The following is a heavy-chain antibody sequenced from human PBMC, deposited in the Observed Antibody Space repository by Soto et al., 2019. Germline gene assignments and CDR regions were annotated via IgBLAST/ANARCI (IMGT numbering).Heavy chain of an antibody. J-gene: IGHJ3*02. D-gene: IGHD1-1*01. CDR1: GLTFSSHG. V-gene: IGHV3-30*03. CDR3: ARGEGLLDPFYM. Sequence: QGQVVESGGGVVQPGTSLRLSCTVSGLTFSSHGMHWVRQAPGRGLEWLAVISYNGRNKYYRDSVKDRFSISRDNSKSTLSLQMQDLRTEDPAMYFCARGEGLLDPFYMWGQGTMVVVSS. CDR2: ISYNGRNK.